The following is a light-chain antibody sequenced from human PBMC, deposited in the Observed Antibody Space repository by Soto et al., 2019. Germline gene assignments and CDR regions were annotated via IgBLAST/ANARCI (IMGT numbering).Light chain of an antibody. J-gene: IGKJ1*01. CDR1: QSIDNY. Sequence: DTQMTQSPSSLSASVGDRVIITCRASQSIDNYLNWYQQKPGKAPKLLIYAASSLLSGVPSRFSGSGSGTDFTLTIRSLQPEDFAVYFCQQYNKWPPWTFGHGTKVEIK. CDR2: AAS. CDR3: QQYNKWPPWT. V-gene: IGKV1-39*01.